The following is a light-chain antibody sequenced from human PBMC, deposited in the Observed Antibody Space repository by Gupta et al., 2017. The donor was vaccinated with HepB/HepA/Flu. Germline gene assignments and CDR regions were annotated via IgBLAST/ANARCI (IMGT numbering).Light chain of an antibody. CDR1: TSDVGFYNY. V-gene: IGLV2-14*01. Sequence: QXALXQPASVSGXXGQSITISCTGTTSDVGFYNYVSWYQQHPGKAPKLMIYDVSNRPSGVSNRFSGSKSGNTASLTISGLQAEDEADYYCSSYTTSSTLLFGGGTKLTVL. CDR3: SSYTTSSTLL. J-gene: IGLJ2*01. CDR2: DVS.